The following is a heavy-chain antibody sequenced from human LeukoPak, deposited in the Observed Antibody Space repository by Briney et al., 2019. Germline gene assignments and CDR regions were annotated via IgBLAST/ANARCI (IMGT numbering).Heavy chain of an antibody. CDR2: VHQSGRT. Sequence: SETLSLTCNVSGYFISSGYHWGWIRQTPGKGLDWIGSVHQSGRTFYSPSLKSRVTISVDTTKNQVSLTLSSVTAADTAVYYCARDAYCSDFSCPPYMDVWGKGTRVIVSS. J-gene: IGHJ6*03. D-gene: IGHD2-15*01. V-gene: IGHV4-38-2*02. CDR3: ARDAYCSDFSCPPYMDV. CDR1: GYFISSGYH.